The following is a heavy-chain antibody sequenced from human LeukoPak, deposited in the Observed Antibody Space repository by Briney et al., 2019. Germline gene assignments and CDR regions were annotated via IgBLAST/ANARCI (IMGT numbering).Heavy chain of an antibody. CDR2: IDGYGDTT. Sequence: GGSLRLSCAASGFTFRRYAMGWVRQAPGKGLEWVSIIDGYGDTTYHEDSVKGRFIISRDNSMDTLYLQMNSLRDEDTAIYYCTRGLVVWGQGALVTVSS. CDR1: GFTFRRYA. CDR3: TRGLVV. V-gene: IGHV3-23*01. D-gene: IGHD2-2*01. J-gene: IGHJ4*02.